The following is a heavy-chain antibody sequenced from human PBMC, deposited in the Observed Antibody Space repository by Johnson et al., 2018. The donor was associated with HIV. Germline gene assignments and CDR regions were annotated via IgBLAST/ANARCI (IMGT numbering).Heavy chain of an antibody. D-gene: IGHD6-6*01. J-gene: IGHJ3*02. CDR1: GFTFSDDY. CDR3: AKGVRGSSCYDAFDI. Sequence: VQLVESGGGLVKPGGSLRLSCAASGFTFSDDYMSWVRQAPGKGLEYVANVNQDGSAKFYVDSVKGRFTISRDNAKNSLYLQMSSLRADDTAVYYCAKGVRGSSCYDAFDIWGQGTMVTVSS. V-gene: IGHV3-7*05. CDR2: VNQDGSAK.